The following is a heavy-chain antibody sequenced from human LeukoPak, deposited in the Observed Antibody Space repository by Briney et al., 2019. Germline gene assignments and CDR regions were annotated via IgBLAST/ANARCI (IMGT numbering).Heavy chain of an antibody. CDR2: IYYSGST. J-gene: IGHJ4*02. V-gene: IGHV4-39*01. CDR1: GGSISSSSYY. D-gene: IGHD3-22*01. CDR3: ASPKLGNYYDSSGYYYFDY. Sequence: SETLSLTCTVSGGSISSSSYYWGWIRQPPGKGLEWIGSIYYSGSTYYNPSLKSRVTISVDTSKNQFSLKLSSVTAADTAVYYCASPKLGNYYDSSGYYYFDYWGQGTLVTVSS.